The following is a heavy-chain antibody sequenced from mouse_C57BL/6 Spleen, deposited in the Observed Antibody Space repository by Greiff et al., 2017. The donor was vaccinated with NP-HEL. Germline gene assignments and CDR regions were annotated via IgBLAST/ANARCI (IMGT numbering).Heavy chain of an antibody. V-gene: IGHV1-53*01. D-gene: IGHD2-1*01. CDR3: ARTRANYYGKGDAMDY. CDR1: GYTFTSYW. Sequence: QVQLKQPGTELVKPGASVKLSCKASGYTFTSYWMHWVKQRPGQGLEWIGNINPSNGGTNYNEKFKSKATLTVDKSSSTAYMQLSSLTSEDSAVYYCARTRANYYGKGDAMDYWGQGTSVTVSS. CDR2: INPSNGGT. J-gene: IGHJ4*01.